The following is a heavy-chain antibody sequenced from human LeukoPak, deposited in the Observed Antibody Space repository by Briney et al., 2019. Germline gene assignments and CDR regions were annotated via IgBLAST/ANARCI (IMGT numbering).Heavy chain of an antibody. CDR1: GFTFSAYG. D-gene: IGHD3-10*01. V-gene: IGHV3-30*03. CDR3: AGVTGTYYNWYFDL. Sequence: GGSLRLSCVASGFTFSAYGMHWVRQAPGKGLEWVAVISDDGSNKYYVDSVKGRFTISRDNSKNTLYLQMNSLRAEDTALYYCAGVTGTYYNWYFDLWGRGTLVTVSS. J-gene: IGHJ2*01. CDR2: ISDDGSNK.